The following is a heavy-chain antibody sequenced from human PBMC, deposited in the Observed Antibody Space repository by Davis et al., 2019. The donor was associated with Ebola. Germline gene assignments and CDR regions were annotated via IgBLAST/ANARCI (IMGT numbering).Heavy chain of an antibody. CDR3: ARTYADNWHFIDF. CDR1: GYTFSSYG. D-gene: IGHD1-1*01. J-gene: IGHJ4*02. V-gene: IGHV1-18*01. Sequence: ASVKVSCKASGYTFSSYGISWVRQAPGQGLEWMGWISIHNGHTNYAQTLQGRVTMTTDTSTGTAYMDLRSLRSGDTAVYYCARTYADNWHFIDFWGQGTLVTVSA. CDR2: ISIHNGHT.